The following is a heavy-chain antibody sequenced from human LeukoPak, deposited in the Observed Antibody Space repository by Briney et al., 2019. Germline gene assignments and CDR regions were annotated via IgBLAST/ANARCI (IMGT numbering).Heavy chain of an antibody. Sequence: PSETLSLTCTDSGGSISSRSYYWGWIRQPPGRGLEWIGSMYSSGTTYYNPSLKSRVTILVDTSKNQFSLTLSSVTAADTAVYYCARVGSGRYNYGYSLVYWGQGTLVTVSS. CDR1: GGSISSRSYY. CDR3: ARVGSGRYNYGYSLVY. D-gene: IGHD5-18*01. V-gene: IGHV4-39*07. CDR2: MYSSGTT. J-gene: IGHJ4*02.